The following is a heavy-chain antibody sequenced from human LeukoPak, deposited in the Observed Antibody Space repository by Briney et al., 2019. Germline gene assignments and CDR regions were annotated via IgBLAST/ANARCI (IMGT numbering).Heavy chain of an antibody. Sequence: GGSLRLSCAASGFTFSSYSMNWVRQAPGKGLEWVSSISSSSSYIYYADSVKGRFTISRDNAKNSLYLQMNSLRAADTAVYYCARGRLYRWQLVIKRNNYYYYYMDVWGKGTTVTVSS. CDR1: GFTFSSYS. J-gene: IGHJ6*03. V-gene: IGHV3-21*01. D-gene: IGHD6-6*01. CDR3: ARGRLYRWQLVIKRNNYYYYYMDV. CDR2: ISSSSSYI.